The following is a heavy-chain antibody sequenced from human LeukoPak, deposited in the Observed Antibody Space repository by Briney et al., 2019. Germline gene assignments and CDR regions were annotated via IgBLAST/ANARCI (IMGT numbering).Heavy chain of an antibody. V-gene: IGHV1-3*01. D-gene: IGHD3-22*01. CDR3: ARDESVYYDSSGYYYGDYYYGMDV. J-gene: IGHJ6*02. CDR1: GYTFTSYA. CDR2: INAGNGNT. Sequence: ASVKVSCKASGYTFTSYAMHWVRQAPGQRPEWMGWINAGNGNTKYSQKFRGRVTITRDTSASTAYMELSSLRSEDTAVYYCARDESVYYDSSGYYYGDYYYGMDVWGQGTTVTVSS.